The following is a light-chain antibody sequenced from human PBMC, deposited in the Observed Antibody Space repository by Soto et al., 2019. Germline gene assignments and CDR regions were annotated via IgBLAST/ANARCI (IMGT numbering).Light chain of an antibody. CDR3: QHYNSYSEA. J-gene: IGKJ1*01. CDR1: LGISSW. CDR2: KAS. Sequence: DIQMTQSPYTLSASVGDRVTITCRASLGISSWLAWYQQKPGKAPKLLIYKASTLKSGVPSRFSGSGSGAEFTLTISSLQPDDFATYYCQHYNSYSEAFGQGTKVDIK. V-gene: IGKV1-5*03.